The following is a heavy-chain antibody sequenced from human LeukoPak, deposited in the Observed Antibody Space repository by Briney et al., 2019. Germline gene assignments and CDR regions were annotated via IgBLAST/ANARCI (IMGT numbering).Heavy chain of an antibody. V-gene: IGHV1-69*13. Sequence: GASVKVSCKASGGTFSSYAISWARQAPGQGLEWMGGIIPIFGTANYAQKFQGRVTITADESTSTAYMELSSLRSEDTAVYYCARARSGNHKLSFDYWGQGTLVTVSS. CDR3: ARARSGNHKLSFDY. D-gene: IGHD3-3*01. J-gene: IGHJ4*02. CDR2: IIPIFGTA. CDR1: GGTFSSYA.